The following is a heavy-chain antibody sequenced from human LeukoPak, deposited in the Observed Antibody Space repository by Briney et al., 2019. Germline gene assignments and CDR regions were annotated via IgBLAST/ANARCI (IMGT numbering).Heavy chain of an antibody. CDR2: ISWDGGTI. Sequence: GGSLRLSCAACGFTFDDYAFHWVRHAPGEGLEWVSLISWDGGTIYYADSVRGRFTISRDNSKNSLYLRMNSLRAEDTTLYYCAKGSGGAYYNYFEDWGQGTLVSVAS. J-gene: IGHJ4*02. CDR1: GFTFDDYA. D-gene: IGHD1-26*01. V-gene: IGHV3-43D*03. CDR3: AKGSGGAYYNYFED.